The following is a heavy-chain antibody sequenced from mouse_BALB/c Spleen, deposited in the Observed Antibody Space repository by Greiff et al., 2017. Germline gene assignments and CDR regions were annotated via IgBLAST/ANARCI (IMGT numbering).Heavy chain of an antibody. J-gene: IGHJ4*01. V-gene: IGHV2-5-1*01. Sequence: QVQLQQSGPSLVQPSQSLSITCTVSGFSLTSYGVHWVRQSPGKGLEWLGVIWSGGSTDYNAAFMSRLSITKDNSKSQVFFKMNSLQADDTAIYYCARNDGSGPYDAMDYWGQGTSVTVSS. CDR2: IWSGGST. D-gene: IGHD1-1*01. CDR1: GFSLTSYG. CDR3: ARNDGSGPYDAMDY.